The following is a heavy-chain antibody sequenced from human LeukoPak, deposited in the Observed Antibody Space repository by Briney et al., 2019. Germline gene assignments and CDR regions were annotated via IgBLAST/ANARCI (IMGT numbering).Heavy chain of an antibody. CDR3: AKGTDYFDY. Sequence: GGSPRLSRAASGFTFSSYGMHWVRQAPGKGLEWVAVISYDGSNKYYADSVKGRFTISRDNSKNTLYLQMNSLRAEDTAVYYCAKGTDYFDYWGQGTLVTVSS. CDR1: GFTFSSYG. V-gene: IGHV3-30*18. J-gene: IGHJ4*02. CDR2: ISYDGSNK.